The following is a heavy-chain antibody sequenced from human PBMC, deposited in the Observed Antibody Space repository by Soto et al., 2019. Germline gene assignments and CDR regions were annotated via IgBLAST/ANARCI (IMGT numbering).Heavy chain of an antibody. CDR1: GFTFSNFG. CDR2: VRSDGDTT. Sequence: EVQVLESGGGLVQPGGSLRLSCAASGFTFSNFGMNWVRQAPGKGLEWVSGVRSDGDTTYNAESVKGRFTVSRDTSRNTVYLQMNSLRAEVTAIYYCAKGKGVGATPDGANCWGQGTLVTVSS. J-gene: IGHJ4*02. CDR3: AKGKGVGATPDGANC. V-gene: IGHV3-23*01. D-gene: IGHD1-26*01.